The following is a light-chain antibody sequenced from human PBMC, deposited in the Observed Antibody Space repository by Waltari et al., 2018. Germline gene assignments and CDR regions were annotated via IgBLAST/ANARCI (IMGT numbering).Light chain of an antibody. Sequence: QTVVPQEPSLTVSPGGTVTLTCASSAGAVTSGYYPNWFQQKPGQAPRALIYTTNNKHSWTPARFSGSLLGDKAALTLSGVQPEDEAEYYCLVYYGGAWVFGGGTKLTVL. CDR1: AGAVTSGYY. J-gene: IGLJ3*02. CDR2: TTN. V-gene: IGLV7-43*01. CDR3: LVYYGGAWV.